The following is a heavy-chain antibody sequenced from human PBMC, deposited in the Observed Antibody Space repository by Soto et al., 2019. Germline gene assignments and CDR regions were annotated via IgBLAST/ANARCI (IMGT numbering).Heavy chain of an antibody. CDR3: ARSLASYGDLDL. Sequence: QEQLVESGGGVVQPGKSLRLSCRASGFTFSSYGMYWFRQNPGKGLEWVAVIWSDGTNKDIADSVKGRFIISKDNPKSTLYLEMNTLGVEDTGVYYCARSLASYGDLDLWGRGTLVTVSS. V-gene: IGHV3-33*01. CDR2: IWSDGTNK. J-gene: IGHJ5*02. CDR1: GFTFSSYG. D-gene: IGHD5-18*01.